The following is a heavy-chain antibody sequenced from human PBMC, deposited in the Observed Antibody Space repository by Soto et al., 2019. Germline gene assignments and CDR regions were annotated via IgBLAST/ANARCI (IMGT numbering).Heavy chain of an antibody. J-gene: IGHJ5*02. CDR1: GGSISSGDYY. V-gene: IGHV4-31*03. D-gene: IGHD3-3*01. CDR3: ARWWSGSRQGFDP. CDR2: IYYSGST. Sequence: QVQLQESGPGLVKPPQTLSLTCTVSGGSISSGDYYWSWIRQHPGKGLEWIGYIYYSGSTYYNPSLKSRVTTSVDTSKNQFSLKLSSVTAADTAVYYCARWWSGSRQGFDPWGQGTLVTVSS.